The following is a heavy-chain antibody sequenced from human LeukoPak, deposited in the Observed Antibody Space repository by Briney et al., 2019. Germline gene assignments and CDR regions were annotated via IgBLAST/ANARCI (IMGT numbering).Heavy chain of an antibody. CDR1: GFTFSNYS. CDR3: ARVLDFDWLLHGWFDP. D-gene: IGHD3-9*01. V-gene: IGHV3-21*01. CDR2: ISCSSSYI. J-gene: IGHJ5*02. Sequence: GGSLRLSCAASGFTFSNYSMNWVRQAPGKGLEWVSSISCSSSYIYYADSVKGRFTISRDNAKNSLYLQTNSLRAEDTAVYYCARVLDFDWLLHGWFDPWGQGTLVTVSS.